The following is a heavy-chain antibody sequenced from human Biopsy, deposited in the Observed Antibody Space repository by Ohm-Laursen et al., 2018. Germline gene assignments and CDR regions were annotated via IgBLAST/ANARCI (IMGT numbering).Heavy chain of an antibody. CDR1: GCTLTELS. CDR3: AADINVWNVNY. CDR2: FAPENGKT. V-gene: IGHV1-24*01. Sequence: ASVKVSCKVSGCTLTELSMHWVRQAPGKGLEWMGGFAPENGKTVYAQNFQARVSMTEDTSTDTAYMELRSLRSEDTAVYYCAADINVWNVNYWGQGTMVTVSS. D-gene: IGHD1-1*01. J-gene: IGHJ3*01.